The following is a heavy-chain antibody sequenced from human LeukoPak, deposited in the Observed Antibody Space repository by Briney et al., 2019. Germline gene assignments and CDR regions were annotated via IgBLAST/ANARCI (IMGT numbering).Heavy chain of an antibody. D-gene: IGHD3-22*01. CDR2: IYYSGST. Sequence: SETLSLTYTVSGGSTSSYYWSWIRQPPGKGREWIGYIYYSGSTYYNPSLKSRVTISADTSKNQFSLKLSSVTAADTAVYYCARWSSGYYDAFDIWGQGTMVTVSS. V-gene: IGHV4-59*01. CDR1: GGSTSSYY. J-gene: IGHJ3*02. CDR3: ARWSSGYYDAFDI.